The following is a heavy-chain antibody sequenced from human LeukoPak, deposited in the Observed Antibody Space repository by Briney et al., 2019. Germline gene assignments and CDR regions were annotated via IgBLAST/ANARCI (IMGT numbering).Heavy chain of an antibody. CDR2: INSDGSST. Sequence: GGSLRLSCAASGFTFSSYWMHWGRQAPGKGLVWVSRINSDGSSTSYADSVKGRFTISRDNAKNTLYLQMNSLRAEDTAVYYCASRYCSGGRCVDYCGQGTLVTVSS. D-gene: IGHD2-15*01. CDR3: ASRYCSGGRCVDY. V-gene: IGHV3-74*01. CDR1: GFTFSSYW. J-gene: IGHJ4*02.